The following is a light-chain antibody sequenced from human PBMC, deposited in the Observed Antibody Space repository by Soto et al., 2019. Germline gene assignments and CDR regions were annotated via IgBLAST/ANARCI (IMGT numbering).Light chain of an antibody. V-gene: IGKV3-20*01. Sequence: EIVLTQSPGTLSLSPGERATLSCRASQSVSSSYLAWYHQKPGQAPRLLIYGASSRATGIPDRFSGSGSGTDFTLTTSTLEPEDFAVYYCQQYGSSPPLTFGTGTRLAIK. CDR2: GAS. CDR1: QSVSSSY. J-gene: IGKJ5*01. CDR3: QQYGSSPPLT.